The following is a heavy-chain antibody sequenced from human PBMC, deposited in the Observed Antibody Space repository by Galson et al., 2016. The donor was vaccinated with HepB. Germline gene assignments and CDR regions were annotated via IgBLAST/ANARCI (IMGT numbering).Heavy chain of an antibody. Sequence: TLSLTCTVSGASISSDDYYWSWIRQTPGKGPEWIGCIFYRGSTYYNPSLKSRVTISIDTSKNLFSLKLTSVTAADTAGYYCARGAYNSPFDFWGQGSLVTVSS. J-gene: IGHJ4*02. CDR2: IFYRGST. V-gene: IGHV4-30-4*01. CDR3: ARGAYNSPFDF. CDR1: GASISSDDYY. D-gene: IGHD6-19*01.